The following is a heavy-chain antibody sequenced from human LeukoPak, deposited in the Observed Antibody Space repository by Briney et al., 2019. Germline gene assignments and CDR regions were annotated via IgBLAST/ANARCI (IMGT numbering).Heavy chain of an antibody. CDR2: IYYSGST. CDR3: ARRQTTVTFSFDY. Sequence: SQTLCLTCTVSGGSISSGDYYWSWIRQPPGKGLEWIGYIYYSGSTYYNPSLKSRVTISVDTSKNQFSLKLSSVTAADTAVYYCARRQTTVTFSFDYWGQGTLVTVSS. D-gene: IGHD4-17*01. CDR1: GGSISSGDYY. V-gene: IGHV4-30-4*01. J-gene: IGHJ4*02.